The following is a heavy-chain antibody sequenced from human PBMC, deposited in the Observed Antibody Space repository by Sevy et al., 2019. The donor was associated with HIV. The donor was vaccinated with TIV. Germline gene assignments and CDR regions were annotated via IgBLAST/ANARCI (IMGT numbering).Heavy chain of an antibody. J-gene: IGHJ3*02. Sequence: SETLSLTCTVSGGSISSFYWSWIRQPPGKGLEWIGYVYYSGRTYYNPSLKSRVTISRDTSKNQFSLRLSSVTAADTAMYYCARRDDSTGYYRTDAFDIWGQGTMVTVSS. CDR1: GGSISSFY. D-gene: IGHD3-22*01. CDR2: VYYSGRT. V-gene: IGHV4-59*12. CDR3: ARRDDSTGYYRTDAFDI.